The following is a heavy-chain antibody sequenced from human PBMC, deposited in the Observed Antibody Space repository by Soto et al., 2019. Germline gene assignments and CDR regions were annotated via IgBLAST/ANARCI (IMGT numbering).Heavy chain of an antibody. CDR1: GFTFGNYA. J-gene: IGHJ4*02. Sequence: GGSLRLSCTASGFTFGNYAMNWVRQAPGKGLEWVSAISNSASNTYYADSVKGRFTISRDSSRNTLYLQMSSLRTEDTAVYYCAKDSAVTPYYFDSWGQGTLVTVSS. V-gene: IGHV3-23*01. CDR2: ISNSASNT. D-gene: IGHD2-21*02. CDR3: AKDSAVTPYYFDS.